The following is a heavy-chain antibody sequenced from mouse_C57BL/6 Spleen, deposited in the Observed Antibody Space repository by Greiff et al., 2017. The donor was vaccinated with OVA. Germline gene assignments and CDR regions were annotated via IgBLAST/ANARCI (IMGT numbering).Heavy chain of an antibody. J-gene: IGHJ1*03. Sequence: QVQLQQSGPELVKPGSSVKLSCKASGYTFTSYWMDWVKQRPGQGLEWIGNIYPSDSETHYNQKFKDKATLTVDKSSSTAYMQLSSLTSEDSAVYYWARPGTYWYFDVWGTGTTVTVSS. D-gene: IGHD4-1*01. CDR2: IYPSDSET. CDR3: ARPGTYWYFDV. CDR1: GYTFTSYW. V-gene: IGHV1-61*01.